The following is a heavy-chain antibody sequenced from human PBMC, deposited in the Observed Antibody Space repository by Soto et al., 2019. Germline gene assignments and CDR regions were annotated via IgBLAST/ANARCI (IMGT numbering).Heavy chain of an antibody. Sequence: SETLSLTCALIGGSILSAGYSWRWIRQPPGKGLEWIGYIYHSGSTYYNPSLKSRVTISVDRSKNQFSLKLSSVTAADTAVYYCASSYYYDSSGVGAFDIWGQGTMVT. V-gene: IGHV4-30-2*01. CDR3: ASSYYYDSSGVGAFDI. D-gene: IGHD3-22*01. CDR2: IYHSGST. J-gene: IGHJ3*02. CDR1: GGSILSAGYS.